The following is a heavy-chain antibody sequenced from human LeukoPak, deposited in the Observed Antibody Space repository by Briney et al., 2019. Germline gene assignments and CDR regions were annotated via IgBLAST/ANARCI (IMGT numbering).Heavy chain of an antibody. CDR1: GFTFSSYA. CDR2: ISYDGSNK. D-gene: IGHD3-22*01. CDR3: ARKAGDSSGYYPY. Sequence: AGGSLRLSCAASGFTFSSYAMHWVRQAPGKGLEWVAVISYDGSNKYYADSVKGRFTISRDNSKNTLYLQMNSLRAEDTAVYYCARKAGDSSGYYPYWGQGTPVTVSS. V-gene: IGHV3-30*04. J-gene: IGHJ4*02.